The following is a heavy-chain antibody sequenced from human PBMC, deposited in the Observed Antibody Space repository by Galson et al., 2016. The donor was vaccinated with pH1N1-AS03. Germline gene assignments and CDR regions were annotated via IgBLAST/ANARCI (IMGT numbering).Heavy chain of an antibody. CDR3: ARIRLWNTGLDV. Sequence: PALVKPTQTLTLTCTFSGFSITTSGVRMTWIRQPPGKALEWLGRIDSNDEKFYSTSLETRITISRDIFKQQVVLTMTNMDPVDTGTYYCARIRLWNTGLDVWGQGTTVTVSS. V-gene: IGHV2-70*04. J-gene: IGHJ6*02. CDR2: IDSNDEK. CDR1: GFSITTSGVR. D-gene: IGHD1/OR15-1a*01.